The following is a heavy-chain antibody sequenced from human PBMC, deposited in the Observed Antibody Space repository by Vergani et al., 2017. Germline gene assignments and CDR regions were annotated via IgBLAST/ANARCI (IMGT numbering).Heavy chain of an antibody. CDR3: ARDPDIVVVPAAPYYYYYYGMDV. V-gene: IGHV1-18*01. D-gene: IGHD2-2*01. Sequence: QSQLVQSGDEVKKPGASVKVSCKTSGYSFINYGISWVRQAPGQGLEWMGWISAYNGNTNYAQKLQGRVTMTTDTSTRTAYMELRSLRSDDTAVYYCARDPDIVVVPAAPYYYYYYGMDVWGQGTTVTVSS. J-gene: IGHJ6*02. CDR1: GYSFINYG. CDR2: ISAYNGNT.